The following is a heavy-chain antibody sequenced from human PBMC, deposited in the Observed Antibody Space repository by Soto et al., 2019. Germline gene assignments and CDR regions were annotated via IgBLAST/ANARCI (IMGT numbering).Heavy chain of an antibody. J-gene: IGHJ4*02. CDR2: IWYDGSNK. D-gene: IGHD3-10*01. Sequence: GGSLSLSCAASGFPFSSYGMHWVRQAPGKGLEWVAVIWYDGSNKYYADSVKGRFTISRDNAKDSLYLQMSSLRAEDTAVYYCARDPLWFGEIGYFDYWGQGALVTVSS. CDR3: ARDPLWFGEIGYFDY. CDR1: GFPFSSYG. V-gene: IGHV3-33*01.